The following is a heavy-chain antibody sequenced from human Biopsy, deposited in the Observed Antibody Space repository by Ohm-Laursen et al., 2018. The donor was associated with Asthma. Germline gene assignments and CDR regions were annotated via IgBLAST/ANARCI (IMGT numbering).Heavy chain of an antibody. CDR1: GFSFSDYY. CDR2: ISSSGSTT. CDR3: ARGDSSNWSHYYFDY. D-gene: IGHD3-22*01. V-gene: IGHV3-11*01. Sequence: GSLRLSCAASGFSFSDYYMTWMRQAPGKGLEWVSSISSSGSTTYPAESVKGRFTISRDNAQKSLFLQMGSLRAEDTAVYYCARGDSSNWSHYYFDYWGQGTLVTVSS. J-gene: IGHJ4*02.